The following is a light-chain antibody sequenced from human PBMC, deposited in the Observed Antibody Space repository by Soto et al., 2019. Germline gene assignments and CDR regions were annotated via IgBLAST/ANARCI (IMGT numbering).Light chain of an antibody. Sequence: EIAMTQSPATLSVSPWERATLSCRASQNVCNSLAWYQQKPGQAPRLLIYSAITRATRIPARFSGRGSGTDFALTISSLQSEDFAVYYCQHYNNWPLYAFGQGTKVEIK. CDR2: SAI. CDR3: QHYNNWPLYA. CDR1: QNVCNS. V-gene: IGKV3-15*01. J-gene: IGKJ2*01.